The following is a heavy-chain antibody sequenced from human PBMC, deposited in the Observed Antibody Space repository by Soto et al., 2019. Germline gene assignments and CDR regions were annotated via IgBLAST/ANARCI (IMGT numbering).Heavy chain of an antibody. Sequence: QVQLVESGGGVVQPGRSLRLSCAASGFTFSSYGMHWVRQAPGKGLEWVAVISYDGSNKYYADSVKGRFTISRDNSKNTLYLQMNNLRAEDTAVYYCAKDVLMVYATYFDYWGQGTLVTVSS. CDR2: ISYDGSNK. V-gene: IGHV3-30*18. CDR3: AKDVLMVYATYFDY. J-gene: IGHJ4*02. CDR1: GFTFSSYG. D-gene: IGHD2-8*01.